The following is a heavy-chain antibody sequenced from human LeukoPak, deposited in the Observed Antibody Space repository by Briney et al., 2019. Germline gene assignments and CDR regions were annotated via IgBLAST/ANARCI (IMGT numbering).Heavy chain of an antibody. V-gene: IGHV1-69*02. Sequence: SSVKVSCQASGGTFSSYTISWVRQAPGQGLEWMGWIIPIRGIANYAQKFQGRVTITADKSTSTAYMELSSLRSEDTAVYYCARGGVPAAVGYWFDPWGQGTLVTVSS. D-gene: IGHD2-2*01. CDR2: IIPIRGIA. J-gene: IGHJ5*02. CDR1: GGTFSSYT. CDR3: ARGGVPAAVGYWFDP.